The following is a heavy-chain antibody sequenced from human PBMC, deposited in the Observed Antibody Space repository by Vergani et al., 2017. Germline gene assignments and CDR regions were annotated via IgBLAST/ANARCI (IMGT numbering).Heavy chain of an antibody. CDR3: ASAPRGYCSSTSCYKANEFMKGYYYYYMDV. D-gene: IGHD2-2*01. J-gene: IGHJ6*03. V-gene: IGHV4-4*07. CDR1: GGSISSYY. CDR2: IYTSGST. Sequence: QVQLQESGPGLVKPSETLSLTCTVSGGSISSYYWSWIRQPAGKGLEWIGRIYTSGSTNYNPSLKSRVTMSVDTSKNQFSLKLSSVTAADTAVDYCASAPRGYCSSTSCYKANEFMKGYYYYYMDVWGKGTTVTVSS.